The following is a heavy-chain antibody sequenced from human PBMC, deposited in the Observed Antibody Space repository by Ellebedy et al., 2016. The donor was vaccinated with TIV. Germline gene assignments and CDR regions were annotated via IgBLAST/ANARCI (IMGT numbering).Heavy chain of an antibody. CDR1: GGSFSGYY. CDR3: ARDSSADY. Sequence: SETLSLXCAVYGGSFSGYYWSWIRQPPGKGLEWIGEINHSGSTNYNPSLKSRVTISVDTSKNQFSLKLSSVTAADTAVYYCARDSSADYWGQGTLVTVSS. D-gene: IGHD3-22*01. J-gene: IGHJ4*02. V-gene: IGHV4-34*01. CDR2: INHSGST.